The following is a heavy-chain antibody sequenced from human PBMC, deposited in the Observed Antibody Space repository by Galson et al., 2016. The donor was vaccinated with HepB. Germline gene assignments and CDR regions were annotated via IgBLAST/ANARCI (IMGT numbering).Heavy chain of an antibody. J-gene: IGHJ4*02. CDR3: VRDGDAYNFDF. CDR2: IYRDGSGT. Sequence: LRLSCAASGFSFSNYWMHWVRQAPGKGLVWVSRIYRDGSGTNYADSVKGRFTMSRDNAKNTMYLQMDSLRAEDTAVYYCVRDGDAYNFDFWGQGTLVTVSS. V-gene: IGHV3-74*01. D-gene: IGHD5-24*01. CDR1: GFSFSNYW.